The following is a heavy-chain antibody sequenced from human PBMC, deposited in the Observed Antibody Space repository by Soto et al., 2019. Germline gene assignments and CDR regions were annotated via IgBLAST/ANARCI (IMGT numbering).Heavy chain of an antibody. J-gene: IGHJ6*02. Sequence: QVQLVESGGGVVQPGRSLRLSCAASGFTFSSYPMHWVRQAPGKGLEWVAAISYDGSNKYYVDSVKGRFTISRDNSKKTLYLQMNSVIPEDTTVYYCARDSATVADYCSTMEVWGQGTTVTVSS. CDR2: ISYDGSNK. V-gene: IGHV3-30-3*01. CDR3: ARDSATVADYCSTMEV. D-gene: IGHD4-17*01. CDR1: GFTFSSYP.